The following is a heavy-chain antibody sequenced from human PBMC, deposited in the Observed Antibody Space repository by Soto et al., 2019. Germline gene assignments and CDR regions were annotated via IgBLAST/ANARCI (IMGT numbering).Heavy chain of an antibody. Sequence: SETLSLTCTVSGGSISSYYWSWIRRPPGKGLEWIGYIYYSGSTNYNPSLKSRVTISVDTSKNQFSLKLSSVTAADTAVYYCARHLPRPPDCRSGLDYWRQGTLVTVSS. CDR1: GGSISSYY. D-gene: IGHD2-21*02. J-gene: IGHJ4*02. CDR2: IYYSGST. CDR3: ARHLPRPPDCRSGLDY. V-gene: IGHV4-59*08.